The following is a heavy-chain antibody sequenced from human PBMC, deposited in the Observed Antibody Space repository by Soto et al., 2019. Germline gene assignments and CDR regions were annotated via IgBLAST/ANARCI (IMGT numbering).Heavy chain of an antibody. D-gene: IGHD2-2*01. Sequence: GASVKVSCKASGYTFTSYYMHWVRQAPGQGLEWMGIINPSGGSTSYAQKFQGRVTITRDTSASTAYMELSSLRSEDTAVYYCAREGLVLVPFTVNSDYYYYVIDFWGQGSSVTGSS. CDR1: GYTFTSYY. V-gene: IGHV1-46*01. CDR2: INPSGGST. J-gene: IGHJ6*02. CDR3: AREGLVLVPFTVNSDYYYYVIDF.